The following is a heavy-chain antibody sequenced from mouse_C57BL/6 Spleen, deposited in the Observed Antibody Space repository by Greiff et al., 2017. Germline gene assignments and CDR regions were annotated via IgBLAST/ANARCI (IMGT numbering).Heavy chain of an antibody. V-gene: IGHV1-52*01. Sequence: VQLQQPGAELVRPGSSVKLSCKASGYTFTSYWMHWVKQRPIQGLEWIGNIDPSDSETHYNQKFKDKATLTVDKSSSTAYMQLSSLTSEDSAVYYCARKTYDFYYFDYWGQGTTLTVSS. CDR2: IDPSDSET. CDR3: ARKTYDFYYFDY. CDR1: GYTFTSYW. J-gene: IGHJ2*01. D-gene: IGHD2-12*01.